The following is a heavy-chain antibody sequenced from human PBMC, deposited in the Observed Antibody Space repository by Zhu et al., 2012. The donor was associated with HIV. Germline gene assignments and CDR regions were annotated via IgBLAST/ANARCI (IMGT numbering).Heavy chain of an antibody. CDR3: ASRGLGVVRGPTLDY. CDR2: INSGGST. V-gene: IGHV4-34*02. Sequence: QVQLQQWGAGLLKPSETLSLTCAVYRGSFRDYYWNWIRQSPGKGLEWIGEINSGGSTNYNPSLKGRVTISIDASMNQFSLKLTSVTDADTAVYYCASRGLGVVRGPTLDYWGQGTLVNVSS. J-gene: IGHJ4*02. D-gene: IGHD3-10*02. CDR1: RGSFRDYY.